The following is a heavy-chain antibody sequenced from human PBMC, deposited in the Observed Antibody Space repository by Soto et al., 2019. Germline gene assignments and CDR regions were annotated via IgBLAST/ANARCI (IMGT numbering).Heavy chain of an antibody. CDR1: GGSISSYY. CDR3: ARRALRITIFASRHNWFDP. V-gene: IGHV4-59*12. CDR2: IYYSGST. Sequence: SETLSLTCTVSGGSISSYYWSWIRQPPGKGLEWIGYIYYSGSTNYNPSLKSRVTISVDTSKNQFSLKLSSVTAADTAVYYCARRALRITIFASRHNWFDPWGQGTLVTVSS. J-gene: IGHJ5*02. D-gene: IGHD3-3*01.